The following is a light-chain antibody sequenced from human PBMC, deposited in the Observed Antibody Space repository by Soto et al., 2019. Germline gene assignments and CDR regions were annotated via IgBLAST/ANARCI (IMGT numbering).Light chain of an antibody. V-gene: IGKV1-12*01. CDR2: TAS. CDR1: QDINKW. CDR3: QQYDSLPYT. J-gene: IGKJ2*01. Sequence: DIQMTQSPSSVSASVGDRVTITCRASQDINKWLAWYQQKPGLAPNLVIYTASRLHGGGPSRFSGSASGTDFTLTISSLQPEDVATYYCQQYDSLPYTFGQGTRLEIK.